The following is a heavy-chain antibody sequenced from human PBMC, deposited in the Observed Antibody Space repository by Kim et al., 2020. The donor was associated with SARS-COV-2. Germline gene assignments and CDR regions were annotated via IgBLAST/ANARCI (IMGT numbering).Heavy chain of an antibody. Sequence: GGSLRLSCAVSGFTLSDYAIHWVRQAPVRGLEWVASISHVGLKFYGNSMRGRVTLSRDNTRNTLHLQMNNLTFEDTAMYFCARVATPGEFLRPFEYWGLG. CDR1: GFTLSDYA. V-gene: IGHV3-30*03. CDR2: ISHVGLK. D-gene: IGHD3-10*01. J-gene: IGHJ4*02. CDR3: ARVATPGEFLRPFEY.